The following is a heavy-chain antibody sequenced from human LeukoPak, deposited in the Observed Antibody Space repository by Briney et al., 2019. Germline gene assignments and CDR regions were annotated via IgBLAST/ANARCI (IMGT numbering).Heavy chain of an antibody. Sequence: SETLSLTCTVSGGSSTSYYWTWIRQPPGKGLEWIGFIYDSGCTKYNPSLKSRVTILVDTSKNQFSLRLRSVTAADTAVYYCASSNFDTSGYYYPLDYWGQGTLVTVSS. CDR3: ASSNFDTSGYYYPLDY. CDR2: IYDSGCT. CDR1: GGSSTSYY. V-gene: IGHV4-59*01. D-gene: IGHD3-22*01. J-gene: IGHJ4*02.